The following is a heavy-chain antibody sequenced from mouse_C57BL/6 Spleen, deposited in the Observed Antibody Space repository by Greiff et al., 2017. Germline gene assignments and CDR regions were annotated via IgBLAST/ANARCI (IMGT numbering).Heavy chain of an antibody. D-gene: IGHD2-2*01. J-gene: IGHJ1*03. CDR3: ARHPGGYYGYFDV. Sequence: EVNVVESGGGLVQPGGSLKLSCAASGFTFSDYYMYWVRQTPEKRLEWVAYISNGGGSTYYPDTVKGRFTISSDNAKNTLYLQMSRLKSEDTAMYYCARHPGGYYGYFDVWGTGTTVTVSS. V-gene: IGHV5-12*01. CDR1: GFTFSDYY. CDR2: ISNGGGST.